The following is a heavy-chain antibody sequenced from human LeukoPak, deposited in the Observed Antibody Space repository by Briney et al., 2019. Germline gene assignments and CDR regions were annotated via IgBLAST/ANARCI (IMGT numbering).Heavy chain of an antibody. J-gene: IGHJ5*02. CDR3: ARDGLRYDSSGYYPYNWFDP. D-gene: IGHD3-22*01. CDR1: GGTFSSYA. V-gene: IGHV1-69*06. Sequence: ASVKVSCTASGGTFSSYAISWVRQAPGQGLEWMGGIIPIFGTANYAQKFQGRVTITADKSTSTAYMELRSLRSDDTAVYYCARDGLRYDSSGYYPYNWFDPWGQGTLVTVSS. CDR2: IIPIFGTA.